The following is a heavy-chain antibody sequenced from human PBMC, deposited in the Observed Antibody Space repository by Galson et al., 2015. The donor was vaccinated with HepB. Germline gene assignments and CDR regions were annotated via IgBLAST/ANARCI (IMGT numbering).Heavy chain of an antibody. D-gene: IGHD2-8*01. Sequence: SLRLSCAASGFTFSSYAMHWVRQAPGKGLEYVSAISSNGGSTYYANSVKGRFTISRDNSKNTLYLQMGSLRAEDMAVYYCARDKVSGHYYYYGMDVWGQGTTVTVSS. CDR1: GFTFSSYA. CDR2: ISSNGGST. V-gene: IGHV3-64*01. CDR3: ARDKVSGHYYYYGMDV. J-gene: IGHJ6*02.